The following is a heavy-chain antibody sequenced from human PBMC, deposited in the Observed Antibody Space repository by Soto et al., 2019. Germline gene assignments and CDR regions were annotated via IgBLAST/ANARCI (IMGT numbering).Heavy chain of an antibody. CDR3: ARHKDTSSRYLLPDF. J-gene: IGHJ4*02. Sequence: PSETLSLTCTVAGGSINSGGYSWNWFRQPPGKGLECIGYIYYSGTTYYNPSLKSRVTMSVDTSKNQFSLNLRSVTAADTAVYYCARHKDTSSRYLLPDFWGQGTLVTVSS. CDR1: GGSINSGGYS. D-gene: IGHD6-13*01. CDR2: IYYSGTT. V-gene: IGHV4-30-4*01.